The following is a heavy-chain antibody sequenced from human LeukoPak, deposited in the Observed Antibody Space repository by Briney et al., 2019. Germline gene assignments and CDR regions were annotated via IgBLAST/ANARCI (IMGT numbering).Heavy chain of an antibody. V-gene: IGHV4-59*12. J-gene: IGHJ3*02. D-gene: IGHD3-22*01. CDR3: ARTYYYDSSGYYYPGTFDI. CDR2: IYYSGST. CDR1: GGSISSYY. Sequence: SETLSLTCTVSGGSISSYYWSWIRQPPGKGLEWIGYIYYSGSTNYNPSLKSRVTISVDTSKNQFSLKLSSVTAADTAVYYCARTYYYDSSGYYYPGTFDIWGQGTMVTVSS.